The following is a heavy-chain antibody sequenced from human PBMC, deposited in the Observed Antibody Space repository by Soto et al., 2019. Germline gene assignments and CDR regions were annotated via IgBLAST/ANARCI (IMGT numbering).Heavy chain of an antibody. J-gene: IGHJ6*02. V-gene: IGHV5-51*01. CDR1: GYSFTSYW. CDR3: ARLSVSTTVTTYGMDV. D-gene: IGHD4-4*01. CDR2: IYPGDSDT. Sequence: PGESLKISCKGSGYSFTSYWIGWVRQMPGKGLEWMGIIYPGDSDTRYSPSFRGQVTISADKSISTAYLQWSSLKASDTAMYYCARLSVSTTVTTYGMDVWGQGTTVTVSS.